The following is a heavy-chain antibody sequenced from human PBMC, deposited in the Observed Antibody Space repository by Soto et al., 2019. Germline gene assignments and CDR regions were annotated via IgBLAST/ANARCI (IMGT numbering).Heavy chain of an antibody. Sequence: SETLSPTWAAQGGYFRGYHWTWIRQPPGTGLEWIGEINHSGSTNYNPSLKSRVTISVDTSKNQFSLKLTSVTAADTAVYYCARDKITGLFDYWGQGTLFTVAS. CDR2: INHSGST. V-gene: IGHV4-34*01. J-gene: IGHJ4*02. CDR3: ARDKITGLFDY. CDR1: GGYFRGYH. D-gene: IGHD2-8*02.